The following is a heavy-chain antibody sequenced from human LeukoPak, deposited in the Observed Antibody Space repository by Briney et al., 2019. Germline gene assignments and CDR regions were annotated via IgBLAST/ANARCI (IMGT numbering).Heavy chain of an antibody. V-gene: IGHV3-23*01. CDR3: AKDDWWMGYCSGGSCYPLGY. CDR2: IGGSGGST. D-gene: IGHD2-15*01. Sequence: GGSLRLSCAASGFTVSSNYMSWVRQAPGKGLELVSAIGGSGGSTYYADSVKGRFTISRDNSKNTLYLQMNSLRAEDTAVYYCAKDDWWMGYCSGGSCYPLGYWGQGTLVTVSS. CDR1: GFTVSSNY. J-gene: IGHJ4*02.